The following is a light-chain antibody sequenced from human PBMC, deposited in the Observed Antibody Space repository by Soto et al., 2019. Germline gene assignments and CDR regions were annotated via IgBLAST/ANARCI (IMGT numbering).Light chain of an antibody. CDR1: SSDVGGYNY. J-gene: IGLJ1*01. Sequence: QSALTQPASLSGSPGQSITISCTGTSSDVGGYNYVSWYQQHPGKAPKRMIYEVSNRPSGVSNRFSGSKSGKTASLTISGRQAQDEADYYCSSYTSRRTLYVFGTGTKVTVL. V-gene: IGLV2-14*01. CDR3: SSYTSRRTLYV. CDR2: EVS.